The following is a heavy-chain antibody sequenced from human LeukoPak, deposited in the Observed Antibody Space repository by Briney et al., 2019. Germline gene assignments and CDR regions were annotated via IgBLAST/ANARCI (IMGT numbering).Heavy chain of an antibody. CDR3: ARMYYYDSSGYYPAYYFDY. CDR1: GYTFTSYG. J-gene: IGHJ4*02. V-gene: IGHV1-18*01. Sequence: ASVKVSCKASGYTFTSYGISWVRQAPGRGLEWMGWISAYNGNTNYAQKLQGRVTMTTDTSTSTAYMELSSLRSEDTAVYYCARMYYYDSSGYYPAYYFDYWGQGTLVTVSS. CDR2: ISAYNGNT. D-gene: IGHD3-22*01.